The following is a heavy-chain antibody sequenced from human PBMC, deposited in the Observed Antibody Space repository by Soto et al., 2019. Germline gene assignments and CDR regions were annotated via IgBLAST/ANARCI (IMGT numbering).Heavy chain of an antibody. CDR2: ISTYSGDT. CDR1: GYTFFTYD. Sequence: QVHLVQSGVEVKTPGASVKVSCQASGYTFFTYDISWVRQAPGQGLEWTGWISTYSGDTKYAQKFQGRVTMTTDTSTATAYLELGSLRADDAAVYYCARHHGPTTSENWFDPWGQGTLVTVSS. CDR3: ARHHGPTTSENWFDP. V-gene: IGHV1-18*01. D-gene: IGHD5-12*01. J-gene: IGHJ5*02.